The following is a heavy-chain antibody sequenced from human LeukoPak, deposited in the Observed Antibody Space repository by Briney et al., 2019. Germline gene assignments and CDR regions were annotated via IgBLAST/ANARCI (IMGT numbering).Heavy chain of an antibody. Sequence: PGGSLRLSCAASGFTFNSYAMTWVRQAPGKGLEWVSVIRASGDTTYYADSVKGRFTISRDNSKNMLYLQMNSLRAEDTAVYYCAKDLGFYVLYTFDYWGQGTLVTVSS. CDR3: AKDLGFYVLYTFDY. J-gene: IGHJ4*02. CDR2: IRASGDTT. CDR1: GFTFNSYA. D-gene: IGHD2/OR15-2a*01. V-gene: IGHV3-23*01.